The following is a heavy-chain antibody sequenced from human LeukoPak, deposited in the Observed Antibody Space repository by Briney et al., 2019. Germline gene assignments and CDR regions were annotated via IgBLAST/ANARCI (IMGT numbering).Heavy chain of an antibody. CDR1: GFTFDDYG. D-gene: IGHD3-22*01. Sequence: GRSLRLSCAASGFTFDDYGMSWVRQAPGKGLEWVSGINWNGGSTGYADSVKGRFTISRDNAKNSLYLQMNSLRAEDTALYHCARVYYYDSSGYYGPLDYWGQGTLVTVSS. V-gene: IGHV3-20*01. J-gene: IGHJ4*02. CDR2: INWNGGST. CDR3: ARVYYYDSSGYYGPLDY.